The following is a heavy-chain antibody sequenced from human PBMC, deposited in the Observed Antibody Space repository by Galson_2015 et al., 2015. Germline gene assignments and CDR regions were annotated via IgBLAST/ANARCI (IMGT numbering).Heavy chain of an antibody. CDR1: GFTFSGSA. CDR2: IRSKADSYAT. Sequence: SLRLSCAASGFTFSGSAMHWVRQASGKGLEWVGRIRSKADSYATAYAASVKGRFTISRDDSKNTAYLQMNSLKTEDTAVYYCTSLIGGTMIVGVYFDLWGRGTLVTVSS. J-gene: IGHJ2*01. D-gene: IGHD3-22*01. CDR3: TSLIGGTMIVGVYFDL. V-gene: IGHV3-73*01.